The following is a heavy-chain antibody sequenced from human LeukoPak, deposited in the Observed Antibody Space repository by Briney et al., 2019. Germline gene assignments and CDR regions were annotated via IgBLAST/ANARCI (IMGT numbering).Heavy chain of an antibody. D-gene: IGHD3-22*01. J-gene: IGHJ4*02. CDR1: GFTFSSYG. CDR2: ISYDGSNK. CDR3: AKAGYDSSGYYC. Sequence: GGSLRLSCAASGFTFSSYGMHWVRQAPGKGLEWVAVISYDGSNKYYADSVKGRFTISRDNSKNTLYLQMNSLRAEDTAVYYCAKAGYDSSGYYCWGQGTLVTVSS. V-gene: IGHV3-30*18.